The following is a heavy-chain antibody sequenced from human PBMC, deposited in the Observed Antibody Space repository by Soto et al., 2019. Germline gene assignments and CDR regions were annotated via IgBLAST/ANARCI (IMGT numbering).Heavy chain of an antibody. Sequence: GGSLRLSCAASGFTFSSYSMNWVRQAPGKGLEYVSCISSNRGGTYYANSVQGRFTISRDNSKNTVYLQMGSLRPEDMAVYYCARRARPDFYYMDVWGKGTTVTVSS. V-gene: IGHV3-64*01. D-gene: IGHD6-6*01. CDR2: ISSNRGGT. CDR3: ARRARPDFYYMDV. CDR1: GFTFSSYS. J-gene: IGHJ6*03.